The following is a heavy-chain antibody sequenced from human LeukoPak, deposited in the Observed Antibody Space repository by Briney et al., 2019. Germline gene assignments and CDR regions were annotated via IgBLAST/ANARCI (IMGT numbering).Heavy chain of an antibody. D-gene: IGHD3-10*01. CDR2: IIPIFGIA. CDR1: RGTFSSYG. CDR3: ARDQNSYGSGSYPDY. V-gene: IGHV1-69*04. Sequence: SVKVSRKPSRGTFSSYGISGVRQPPGQGLEWMGRIIPIFGIANYAQKFQGRVAITADKSTSTAYMELSSLTSEDTAVYYCARDQNSYGSGSYPDYWGQGTLVTVSS. J-gene: IGHJ4*02.